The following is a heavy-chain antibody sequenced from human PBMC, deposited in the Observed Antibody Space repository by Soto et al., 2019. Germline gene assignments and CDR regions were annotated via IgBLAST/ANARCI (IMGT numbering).Heavy chain of an antibody. J-gene: IGHJ4*02. CDR2: ISPIGDST. D-gene: IGHD3-22*01. CDR3: ARDYYKYYDSSGYYRSPAY. Sequence: GGSLRLSCAASGFTFSHYAMHWVRQAPGKGLEYVSGISPIGDSTYYANSVKGRFTISRDNSKNTLYLQMGSLRAEDMAVYYCARDYYKYYDSSGYYRSPAYWGQGTLVTVSS. V-gene: IGHV3-64*01. CDR1: GFTFSHYA.